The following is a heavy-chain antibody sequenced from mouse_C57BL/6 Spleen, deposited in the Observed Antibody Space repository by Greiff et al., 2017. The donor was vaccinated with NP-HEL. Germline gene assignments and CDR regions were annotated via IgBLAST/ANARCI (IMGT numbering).Heavy chain of an antibody. CDR3: TRGITTVVATDYYAMDY. CDR1: GYTFTSYW. CDR2: IYPGNSDT. J-gene: IGHJ4*01. Sequence: VQLQQSGTVLARPGASVKMSCKTSGYTFTSYWMHWVKQRPGQGLEWIGAIYPGNSDTSYNQKFKGKAKLTAVTSASTAYMELSSLTNEDSAVYYCTRGITTVVATDYYAMDYWGQGTSVTVSS. V-gene: IGHV1-5*01. D-gene: IGHD1-1*01.